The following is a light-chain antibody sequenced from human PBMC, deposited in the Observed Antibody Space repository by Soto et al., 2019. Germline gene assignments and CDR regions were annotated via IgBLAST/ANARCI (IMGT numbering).Light chain of an antibody. CDR3: SSFTSSSTYV. CDR2: DVT. V-gene: IGLV2-14*03. J-gene: IGLJ1*01. CDR1: SSDVGAYKF. Sequence: QSVLTQPASVSGSPGQSITISCTGTSSDVGAYKFVSWYQHHPGKAPKLIIYDVTTRPSGVSNRFSGPKSGDTASLTISGLQSEDEADYYCSSFTSSSTYVFGTGTKVTVL.